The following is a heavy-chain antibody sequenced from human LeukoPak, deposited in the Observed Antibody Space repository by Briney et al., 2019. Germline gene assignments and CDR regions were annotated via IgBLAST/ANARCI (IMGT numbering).Heavy chain of an antibody. V-gene: IGHV4-34*01. J-gene: IGHJ4*02. CDR2: INHSGST. Sequence: PSETLSLTCAVYGGSFSGYYWSWIRQPPGKGLEWIGEINHSGSTNYNPSLKGRVTISVDTSKNQFSLKLSSVTAADTAVYYCARVLEWLLAPYFDYWGQGTLVTVSS. CDR1: GGSFSGYY. CDR3: ARVLEWLLAPYFDY. D-gene: IGHD3-3*01.